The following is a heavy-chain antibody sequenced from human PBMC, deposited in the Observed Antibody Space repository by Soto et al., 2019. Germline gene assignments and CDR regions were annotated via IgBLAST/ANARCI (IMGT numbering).Heavy chain of an antibody. D-gene: IGHD3-22*01. CDR2: ISYRGST. J-gene: IGHJ5*02. CDR1: AGSLTTSC. CDR3: ASSGIVGREVNTWFDP. Sequence: SSETLALSCTVSAGSLTTSCWSWIRQPLGKALEWIGYISYRGSTNYNPSLKSRLTISIDTSKSQISLKLTSMTTADTAVYYCASSGIVGREVNTWFDPWGQGTLVTVSS. V-gene: IGHV4-59*01.